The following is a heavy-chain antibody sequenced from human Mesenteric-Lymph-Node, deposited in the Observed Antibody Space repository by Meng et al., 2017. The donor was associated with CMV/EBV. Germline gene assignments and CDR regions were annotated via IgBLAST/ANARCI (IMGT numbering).Heavy chain of an antibody. Sequence: GESLKISCAASGFTFSDHYMDWVRQAPGKGLEWVARIRNRANSHTTEYAASVKGRFIISRGDSQNSLFLQMNSLKTEDAAIYYCARGYFDSSGYHFVQDWGQGTLVTVSS. CDR1: GFTFSDHY. CDR2: IRNRANSHTT. V-gene: IGHV3-72*01. CDR3: ARGYFDSSGYHFVQD. J-gene: IGHJ4*02. D-gene: IGHD3-22*01.